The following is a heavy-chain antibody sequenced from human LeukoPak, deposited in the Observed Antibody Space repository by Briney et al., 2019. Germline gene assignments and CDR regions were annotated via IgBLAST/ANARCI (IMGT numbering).Heavy chain of an antibody. J-gene: IGHJ5*02. Sequence: ASVKVSCKASGYTFTSYGISWVRQAPGQGLEWMGWISAYNGNTNYAQKLRGRVTMTTDTSTSTAYMELRSLRSDDTAVYYCARVRLSPYISAADPWGQGTLVTVSS. CDR2: ISAYNGNT. V-gene: IGHV1-18*01. D-gene: IGHD3-16*01. CDR3: ARVRLSPYISAADP. CDR1: GYTFTSYG.